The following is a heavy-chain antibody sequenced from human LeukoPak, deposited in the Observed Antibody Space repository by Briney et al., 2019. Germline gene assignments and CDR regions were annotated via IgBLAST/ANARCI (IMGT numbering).Heavy chain of an antibody. CDR1: GGTFSSYA. J-gene: IGHJ3*02. CDR2: IIPILGTA. CDR3: ARGARGYSYDDAFDI. D-gene: IGHD5-18*01. Sequence: VASVKVSCKAPGGTFSSYAISWVRQAPGQGLEWMGGIIPILGTANYAQKFQGRVTITADESTSTAYMELSSLRSEDTAVYYCARGARGYSYDDAFDIWGQGTMVTVSS. V-gene: IGHV1-69*01.